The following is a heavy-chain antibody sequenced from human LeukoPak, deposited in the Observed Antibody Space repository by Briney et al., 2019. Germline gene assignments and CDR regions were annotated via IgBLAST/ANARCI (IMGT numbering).Heavy chain of an antibody. D-gene: IGHD5-18*01. J-gene: IGHJ4*02. CDR2: INPNSGGT. CDR3: ARDSVSYGPADY. V-gene: IGHV1-2*02. CDR1: GYTFTGYY. Sequence: APVKVSCKASGYTFTGYYMHWVRQAPGQGLEWMGWINPNSGGTNYAQKFQGRVTMTRDTSISTAYMELSRLRSDDTAVYYCARDSVSYGPADYCGQGALVTVSS.